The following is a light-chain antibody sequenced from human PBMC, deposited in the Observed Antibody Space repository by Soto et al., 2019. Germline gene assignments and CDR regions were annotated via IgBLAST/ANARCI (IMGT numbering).Light chain of an antibody. J-gene: IGKJ1*01. CDR2: GAS. V-gene: IGKV3-15*01. CDR1: QSVSSN. Sequence: EIVMTQSPATLSVSPGERATLSCRASQSVSSNLAWYQQKPGQAPRLLIYGASTRATGIPGRFSGSVSGTEFTLTISSLQSEDFAVYYCQQYNNWPRTFGQGTKVEIK. CDR3: QQYNNWPRT.